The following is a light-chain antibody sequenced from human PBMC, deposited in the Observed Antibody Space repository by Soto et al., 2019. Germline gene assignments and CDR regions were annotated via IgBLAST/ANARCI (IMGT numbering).Light chain of an antibody. CDR1: QSVSSN. Sequence: IVMTPAPATLSVSPGDRATLSCRASQSVSSNLAWYQQTPGQAPRLLIYGASSRATGIPDRFSGSGSGTDFTLTISRLEPEDFAVYYCQQYGSSPITFGQGTRLEI. J-gene: IGKJ5*01. CDR3: QQYGSSPIT. V-gene: IGKV3-20*01. CDR2: GAS.